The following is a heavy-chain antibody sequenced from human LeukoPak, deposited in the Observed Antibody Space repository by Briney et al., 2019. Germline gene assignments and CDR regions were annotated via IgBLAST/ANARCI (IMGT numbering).Heavy chain of an antibody. Sequence: SETLSLTCTVSGGSISSYYWSWIRQPPGKELEWIGYIYYSGSTNYNPSLKSRVTISVDTSKNQFSLKLSSVTAADTAVYYCARARIAVAGFAFDIWGQGTMVTVSS. J-gene: IGHJ3*02. CDR1: GGSISSYY. CDR2: IYYSGST. D-gene: IGHD6-19*01. CDR3: ARARIAVAGFAFDI. V-gene: IGHV4-59*01.